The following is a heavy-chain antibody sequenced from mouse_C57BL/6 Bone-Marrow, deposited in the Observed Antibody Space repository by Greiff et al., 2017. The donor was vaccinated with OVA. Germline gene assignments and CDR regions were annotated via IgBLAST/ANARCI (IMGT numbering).Heavy chain of an antibody. D-gene: IGHD3-2*02. Sequence: QVQLKQPGAELVKPGASVKMSCKASGYTFTSYWLTWVKQRPGQGLEWIGDIYPGSGSSNYNEKFKSKATLTVDTSSSTAYMQLSSLTSEDSAVYYCAREGTAQALYAMDYWGQGTSVTVSS. J-gene: IGHJ4*01. CDR3: AREGTAQALYAMDY. CDR2: IYPGSGSS. V-gene: IGHV1-55*01. CDR1: GYTFTSYW.